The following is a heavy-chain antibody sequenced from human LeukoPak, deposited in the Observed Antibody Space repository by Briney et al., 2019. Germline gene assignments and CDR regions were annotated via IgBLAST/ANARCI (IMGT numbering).Heavy chain of an antibody. Sequence: PGGSLRLSCAASGFTFSTYEMHWVRQAPGKGLEWVSYITSSSSTIYYADSVKGRFTMSRDNAENSLYLQMNSLRAEDTAVYYCARNFDSWGQGTLVTVSS. V-gene: IGHV3-48*01. CDR3: ARNFDS. J-gene: IGHJ4*02. CDR2: ITSSSSTI. D-gene: IGHD2/OR15-2a*01. CDR1: GFTFSTYE.